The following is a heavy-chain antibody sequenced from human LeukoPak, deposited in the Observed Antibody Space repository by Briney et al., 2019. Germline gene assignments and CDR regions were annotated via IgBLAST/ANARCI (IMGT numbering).Heavy chain of an antibody. CDR3: ARVPGYCSGGSCYSGPTWFDP. J-gene: IGHJ5*02. Sequence: PSETLSLTCTVSGGSISSSSYYWGWIRQPPGKGLEWIGSIYYSGSTNYNPSLKSRVTISVDTSKNQFSLKLSSVTAADTAVYYCARVPGYCSGGSCYSGPTWFDPWGQGTLVTVSS. D-gene: IGHD2-15*01. CDR1: GGSISSSSYY. V-gene: IGHV4-39*07. CDR2: IYYSGST.